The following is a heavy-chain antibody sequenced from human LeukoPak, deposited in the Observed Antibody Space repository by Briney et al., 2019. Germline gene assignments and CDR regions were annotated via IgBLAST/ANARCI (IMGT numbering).Heavy chain of an antibody. D-gene: IGHD3-10*01. J-gene: IGHJ5*02. CDR2: IYYSGST. CDR3: ARDPTFGWFDP. Sequence: PSETLSLTCAVYGGSFSGYYWSWIRQHPGKGLEWIGYIYYSGSTYYNPSLKSRVTISVDTSKNQFSLKLSSVTAADTAVYYCARDPTFGWFDPWGQGTLVTVSS. V-gene: IGHV4-31*11. CDR1: GGSFSGYY.